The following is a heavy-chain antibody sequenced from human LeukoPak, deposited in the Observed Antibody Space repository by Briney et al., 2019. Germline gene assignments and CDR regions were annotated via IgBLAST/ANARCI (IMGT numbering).Heavy chain of an antibody. V-gene: IGHV3-23*01. D-gene: IGHD3-16*01. CDR1: GFTFSNYA. CDR2: VSAGGDNT. CDR3: AKDSQYAYFWGDYHYTGYYYMDV. J-gene: IGHJ6*03. Sequence: GGSLRLSCVASGFTFSNYAMNRVRQVPGKGLEWVSSVSAGGDNTYYADSVKGRFTISRHNSKNTVFLQMTSLRAEDTALYYCAKDSQYAYFWGDYHYTGYYYMDVWGEGTTVTVSS.